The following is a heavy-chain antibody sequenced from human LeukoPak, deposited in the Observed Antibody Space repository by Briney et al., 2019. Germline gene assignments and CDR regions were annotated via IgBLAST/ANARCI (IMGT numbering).Heavy chain of an antibody. V-gene: IGHV3-48*01. CDR3: ARDGYYDAFDI. Sequence: GGSLRLSCAASGFTFSSYWMSWVRQAPGKGLEWVSYISSSSSTIYYADSVKGRFTISRDNAKNSLYLQMNSLRAEDTAVYYCARDGYYDAFDIWGQGTMVTVSS. D-gene: IGHD3-22*01. CDR1: GFTFSSYW. CDR2: ISSSSSTI. J-gene: IGHJ3*02.